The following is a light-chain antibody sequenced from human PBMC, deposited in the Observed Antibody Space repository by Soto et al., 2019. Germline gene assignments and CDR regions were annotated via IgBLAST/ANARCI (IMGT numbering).Light chain of an antibody. CDR2: GAS. Sequence: MVSAPSPSTLSLSPGERATLASRASQSVSSSYLAWYQQKPGQAPRLLIYGASSRATGIPDRFSGSGSGTDFTLTISRLEPEDFAVYYCQQYGSSSITFGQGTRLEIK. CDR1: QSVSSSY. V-gene: IGKV3-20*01. CDR3: QQYGSSSIT. J-gene: IGKJ5*01.